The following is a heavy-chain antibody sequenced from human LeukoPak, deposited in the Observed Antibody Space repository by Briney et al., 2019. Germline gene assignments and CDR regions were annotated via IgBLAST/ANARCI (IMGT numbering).Heavy chain of an antibody. Sequence: GESLKISCKGSGYSFINYWIAWVRQMPGKGLEWMGIIYPGDSDTRYSPSFQGQVTISADKSISTAYLQWSSLKASDTAMYYCARRQGCSSTSCPPDSWGQGTLVTVSS. J-gene: IGHJ4*02. D-gene: IGHD2-2*01. CDR2: IYPGDSDT. V-gene: IGHV5-51*01. CDR3: ARRQGCSSTSCPPDS. CDR1: GYSFINYW.